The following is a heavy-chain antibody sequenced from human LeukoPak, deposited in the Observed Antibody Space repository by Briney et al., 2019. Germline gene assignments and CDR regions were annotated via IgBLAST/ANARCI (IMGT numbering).Heavy chain of an antibody. CDR2: IYPDDADT. Sequence: GESLKISCKGSGYSFTSYRIGWVRQMPGKGLEWMGIIYPDDADTRYSPSFEGQVIISVDKSISTAYLQWSSLKASDTATYYCARHGHCTNGVCYSNYYYYMDVWGKGTPVTVSS. D-gene: IGHD2-8*01. V-gene: IGHV5-51*01. CDR3: ARHGHCTNGVCYSNYYYYMDV. J-gene: IGHJ6*03. CDR1: GYSFTSYR.